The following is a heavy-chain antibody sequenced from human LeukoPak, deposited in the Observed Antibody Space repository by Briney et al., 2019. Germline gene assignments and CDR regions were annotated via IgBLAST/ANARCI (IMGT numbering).Heavy chain of an antibody. CDR2: ISSSSSYI. Sequence: GGSLRLSCAASGFTFSSYSMNWVRQAPGKGLEWVSSISSSSSYIYYADSVKGRFTISRDNAKNSLYLQMNSLRAEDTAVYYCARDSEAYGGAFDIWGQGTMVTVSS. D-gene: IGHD3-16*01. CDR1: GFTFSSYS. J-gene: IGHJ3*02. V-gene: IGHV3-21*01. CDR3: ARDSEAYGGAFDI.